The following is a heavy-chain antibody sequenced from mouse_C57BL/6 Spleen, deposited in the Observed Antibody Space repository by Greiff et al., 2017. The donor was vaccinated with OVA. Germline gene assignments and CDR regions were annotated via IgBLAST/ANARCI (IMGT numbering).Heavy chain of an antibody. CDR1: GFSLTSYG. CDR2: IWRGGST. CDR3: ARLGRGGYAMDY. J-gene: IGHJ4*01. V-gene: IGHV2-2*01. D-gene: IGHD4-1*01. Sequence: VQLQESGPGLVQPSQSLSITCTVSGFSLTSYGVHWVRQSPGKGLEWLGVIWRGGSTDYNAAFISRLSISKDNSKSQVFFKMNSLQADDTAIYYCARLGRGGYAMDYWGQGTSVTVSS.